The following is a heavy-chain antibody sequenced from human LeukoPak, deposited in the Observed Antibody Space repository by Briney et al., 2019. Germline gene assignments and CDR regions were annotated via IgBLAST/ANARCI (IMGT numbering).Heavy chain of an antibody. CDR1: GFTFSSYW. J-gene: IGHJ5*02. V-gene: IGHV3-74*01. D-gene: IGHD4-17*01. CDR3: ARDKVLVGDYGDYVEACWFDP. Sequence: GGSLRLSCAASGFTFSSYWMHWVRQAPGKGLVWVSRINSDGSSTSYADSVKGRFTISRDNAKNTLYLQMNSLRAEDTAVYYCARDKVLVGDYGDYVEACWFDPWGQGTLVTVSS. CDR2: INSDGSST.